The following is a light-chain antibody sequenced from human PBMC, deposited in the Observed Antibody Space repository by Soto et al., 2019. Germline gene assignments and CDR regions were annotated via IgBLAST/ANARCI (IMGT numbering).Light chain of an antibody. CDR2: EVT. CDR1: SSDIGSGYAY. V-gene: IGLV2-14*01. Sequence: QSALTQPASVSGSPGQSITISCTGTSSDIGSGYAYVSWYQQHPGKAPKVIIFEVTYRFSGVSGRFSASKSANTTSLTISGLQTEDEAVYYCSSYSNLPPHVIFGGGTKVTVL. J-gene: IGLJ2*01. CDR3: SSYSNLPPHVI.